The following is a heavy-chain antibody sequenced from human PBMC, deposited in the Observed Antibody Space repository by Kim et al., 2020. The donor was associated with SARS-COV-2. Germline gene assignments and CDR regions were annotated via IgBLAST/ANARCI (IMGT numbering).Heavy chain of an antibody. V-gene: IGHV3-73*01. D-gene: IGHD1-1*01. CDR2: IRSKANSYAT. Sequence: GGSLRLSCAASGFTFSDSPMHWVRQASGKGLEWVGRIRSKANSYATAYAASVRGRFIISRDDSKNTAYLQMNSLKTEDTAVYYCTRIPGTPLAFWDAFDIWGQGTMVTVSS. CDR1: GFTFSDSP. CDR3: TRIPGTPLAFWDAFDI. J-gene: IGHJ3*02.